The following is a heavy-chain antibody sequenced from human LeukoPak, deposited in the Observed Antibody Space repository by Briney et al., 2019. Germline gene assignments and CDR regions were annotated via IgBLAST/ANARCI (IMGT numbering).Heavy chain of an antibody. CDR2: ISWNSDRI. Sequence: GRSLRLSCAASGFSFDDYAMHWVRQAPGKGLEWVSGISWNSDRIGYAVSVKGRFTISRENAKNSLYLQMNSLRPEDTALYYCAKLGLPSSSGWIHYFDYWGQGTLVTVSS. CDR1: GFSFDDYA. D-gene: IGHD6-19*01. CDR3: AKLGLPSSSGWIHYFDY. J-gene: IGHJ4*02. V-gene: IGHV3-9*01.